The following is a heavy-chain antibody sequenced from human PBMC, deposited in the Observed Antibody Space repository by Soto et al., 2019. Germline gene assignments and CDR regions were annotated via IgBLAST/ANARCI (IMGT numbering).Heavy chain of an antibody. V-gene: IGHV1-18*01. CDR1: GYAFTSYG. CDR2: ISAYNGNT. Sequence: GXPVKGSCKASGYAFTSYGISWVRQAPGQGLEWMGWISAYNGNTNYAQKLQGRVTMTTDTSTSTAYMELRSLRSDDTAVYYCARDREQLSSFDYWGQGTLVTVSS. J-gene: IGHJ4*02. CDR3: ARDREQLSSFDY. D-gene: IGHD6-6*01.